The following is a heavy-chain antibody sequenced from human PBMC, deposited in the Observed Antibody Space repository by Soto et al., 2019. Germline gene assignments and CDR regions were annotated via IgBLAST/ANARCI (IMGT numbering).Heavy chain of an antibody. J-gene: IGHJ2*01. Sequence: EVQLVESGGGLVQPGGSLKLSCAASGFTFSGSAMHWVRQASGKGLEWVGRIRSKANSYATAYAASVKGRFTISRDDSKNKEDLRMNSLKTEDTAVYYCTRPSLAYCGGDCSYYWYFDLWGRGTLVTVSS. D-gene: IGHD2-21*02. V-gene: IGHV3-73*02. CDR1: GFTFSGSA. CDR2: IRSKANSYAT. CDR3: TRPSLAYCGGDCSYYWYFDL.